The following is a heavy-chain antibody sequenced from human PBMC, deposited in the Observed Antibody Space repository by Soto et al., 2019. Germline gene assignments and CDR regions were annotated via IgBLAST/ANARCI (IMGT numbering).Heavy chain of an antibody. CDR1: GDTFTGYY. J-gene: IGHJ5*02. D-gene: IGHD6-6*01. Sequence: QVQLVQSGAEVKKPGASVTVSCKASGDTFTGYYMHSVRQAPGQGLEWMGWINPTSCGTNYAQKFQGWVTKTRDTSRSTAYMALSMLRSSDTAVYYCARVVRGYSSSSYWFAPWGKGPLVPVSS. CDR3: ARVVRGYSSSSYWFAP. V-gene: IGHV1-2*04. CDR2: INPTSCGT.